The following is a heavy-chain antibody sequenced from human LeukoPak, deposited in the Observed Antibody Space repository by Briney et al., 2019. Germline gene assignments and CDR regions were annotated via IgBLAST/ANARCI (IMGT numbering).Heavy chain of an antibody. CDR3: ARGGSYDSSGYYLDY. Sequence: ASVKVSCKASGYTFTGYYMHWVRQAPGQGLEWMGWINPNSGGTNYAQKFQDWVTMTRDTSISTAYMELSRLRSDDTAVYYCARGGSYDSSGYYLDYWGQGTLVTVSS. CDR1: GYTFTGYY. D-gene: IGHD3-22*01. CDR2: INPNSGGT. V-gene: IGHV1-2*04. J-gene: IGHJ4*02.